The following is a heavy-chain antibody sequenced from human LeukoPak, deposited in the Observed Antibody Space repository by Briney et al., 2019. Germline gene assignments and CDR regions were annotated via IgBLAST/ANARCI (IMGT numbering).Heavy chain of an antibody. J-gene: IGHJ3*02. V-gene: IGHV4-39*01. CDR2: IYYSGRT. CDR1: GGSISSSSYY. CDR3: ARLTVGSDAFDI. D-gene: IGHD1-26*01. Sequence: PSETLSLTCTVSGGSISSSSYYWGWIRQPPGKGLESIGSIYYSGRTYYNPSLKSRVTISVDTSKNQFSLKLSSVTAADTAVYYCARLTVGSDAFDIWGQGTMVTASS.